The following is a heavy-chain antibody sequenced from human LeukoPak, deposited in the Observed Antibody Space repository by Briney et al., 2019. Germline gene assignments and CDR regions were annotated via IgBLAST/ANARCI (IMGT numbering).Heavy chain of an antibody. V-gene: IGHV1-69*13. D-gene: IGHD3-22*01. CDR2: IIPIFGTA. Sequence: GASVKVSCKASGGTFSSYAISWVRQAPGQGLEWMGGIIPIFGTANYAQKFQGRVTITADEYTSTAYMELSSLRSEDTAVYYCARGGRGYYDSSGYNTAFDYWGQGTLVTVSS. J-gene: IGHJ4*02. CDR1: GGTFSSYA. CDR3: ARGGRGYYDSSGYNTAFDY.